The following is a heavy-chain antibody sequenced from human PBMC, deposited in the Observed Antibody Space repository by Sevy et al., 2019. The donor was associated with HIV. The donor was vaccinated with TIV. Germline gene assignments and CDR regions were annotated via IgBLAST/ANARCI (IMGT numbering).Heavy chain of an antibody. Sequence: GGSLRLSCAASGFTFSSYAMHWVRQAPGKGLEWVAVISYDGSNKYYAYSVKGRLTISRDNSKNTQYLQMNSLRAVDTAVYYCARDMGCLSYSGYDLFDYWGQGTLVTVSS. D-gene: IGHD5-12*01. CDR1: GFTFSSYA. CDR2: ISYDGSNK. CDR3: ARDMGCLSYSGYDLFDY. J-gene: IGHJ4*02. V-gene: IGHV3-30-3*01.